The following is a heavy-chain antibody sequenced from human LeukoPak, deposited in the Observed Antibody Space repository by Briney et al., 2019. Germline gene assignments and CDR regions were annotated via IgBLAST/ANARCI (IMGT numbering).Heavy chain of an antibody. CDR3: ARPGIAAAGTWDGFDY. V-gene: IGHV3-53*01. D-gene: IGHD6-13*01. J-gene: IGHJ4*02. Sequence: SVKGRFAVSRDNSKNTLNLQMNSLRAEDTAVYYCARPGIAAAGTWDGFDYWGQGTLVTVSS.